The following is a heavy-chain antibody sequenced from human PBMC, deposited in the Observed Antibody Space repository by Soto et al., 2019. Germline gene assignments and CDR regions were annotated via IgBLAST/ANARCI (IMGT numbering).Heavy chain of an antibody. CDR2: ISSSSRHI. D-gene: IGHD6-19*01. Sequence: EVRLVESGGGLVKPGGSLRLSCAASGFTFSTYSMNWVRQAPGKGLEWVSGISSSSRHIYYADSVKGRFTISRDNAKSSLFLQMNSLRAEDTAVYYCARDLGSGWTLDYWGQGTLVTVSS. J-gene: IGHJ4*02. CDR1: GFTFSTYS. V-gene: IGHV3-21*01. CDR3: ARDLGSGWTLDY.